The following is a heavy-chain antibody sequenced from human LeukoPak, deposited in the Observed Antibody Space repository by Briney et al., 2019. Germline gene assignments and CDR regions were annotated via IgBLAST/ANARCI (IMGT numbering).Heavy chain of an antibody. D-gene: IGHD2-2*01. V-gene: IGHV3-30*03. CDR1: GFTFSSYG. J-gene: IGHJ5*02. CDR3: ARVLRGSPAAPDRDWFDP. Sequence: GGSLRLSCAASGFTFSSYGMHWVRQAPGKGLEWVAVISYDGSNKYYADSVKGRFTISRDNSKNTLYLQMNSLRAEDTAVYYCARVLRGSPAAPDRDWFDPWGQGTLVTVSS. CDR2: ISYDGSNK.